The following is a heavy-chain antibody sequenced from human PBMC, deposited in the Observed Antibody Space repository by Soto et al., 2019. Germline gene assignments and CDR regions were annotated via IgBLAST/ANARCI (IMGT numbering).Heavy chain of an antibody. J-gene: IGHJ4*02. V-gene: IGHV5-51*01. CDR1: GYPFTTYW. CDR3: SRVHGSQNAFDH. Sequence: PGESLKISCQVSGYPFTTYWIGWVRQMPGKGLEWMGKIFPPDSDTRYSPSFQGQVTMSVDKSTSTAYLQWSSLKASDTAMYYCSRVHGSQNAFDHWGQGTLVTVSS. D-gene: IGHD3-10*01. CDR2: IFPPDSDT.